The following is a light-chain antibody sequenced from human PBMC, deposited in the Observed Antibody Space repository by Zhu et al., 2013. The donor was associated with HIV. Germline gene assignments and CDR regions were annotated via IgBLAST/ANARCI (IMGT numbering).Light chain of an antibody. CDR1: NSDVGGYNY. CDR2: EVS. V-gene: IGLV2-14*01. J-gene: IGLJ2*01. CDR3: SSYTSSTAVL. Sequence: QSALTQPASMSGSPGQSITMSCTGTNSDVGGYNYVSWYQQHPGKAPKLMIYEVSNRPSGVSNRFSGSKSANTASLTISGLQAEDEANYYCSSYTSSTAVLFGGGTKLTVL.